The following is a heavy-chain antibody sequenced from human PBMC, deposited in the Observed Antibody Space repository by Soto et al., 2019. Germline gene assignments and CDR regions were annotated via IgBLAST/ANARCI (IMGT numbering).Heavy chain of an antibody. J-gene: IGHJ6*02. V-gene: IGHV4-31*03. CDR3: ARRNDCISSSCYAYGVDV. D-gene: IGHD2-2*01. Sequence: SSETLSLTCTVSGGSISSGGYYWSWIRQHPGKGLEWIGSIYYSGSTDHNSSLKSRVTISVDTSKNQFSLKLRSVTAADTAVYYCARRNDCISSSCYAYGVDVWGQGTTVTVSS. CDR1: GGSISSGGYY. CDR2: IYYSGST.